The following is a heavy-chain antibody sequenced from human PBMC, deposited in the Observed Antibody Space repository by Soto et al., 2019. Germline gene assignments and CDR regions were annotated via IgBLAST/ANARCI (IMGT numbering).Heavy chain of an antibody. D-gene: IGHD6-13*01. CDR1: GGTFSSYA. J-gene: IGHJ6*02. Sequence: QVQLVQSGAEVKKPGSSVKVSCKASGGTFSSYAISWVRQAPGQGLEWMGGIIPIFGTPNYAQKLQGRVTITAEESTSTAYMDLSSLRSEDTAVYYCASSRKDYYYYGMDVWGQGTTVTVSS. CDR2: IIPIFGTP. CDR3: ASSRKDYYYYGMDV. V-gene: IGHV1-69*12.